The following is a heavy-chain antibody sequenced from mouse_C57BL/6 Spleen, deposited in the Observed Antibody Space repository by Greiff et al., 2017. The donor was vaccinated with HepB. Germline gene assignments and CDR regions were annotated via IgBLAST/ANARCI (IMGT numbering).Heavy chain of an antibody. CDR3: ARLDDYGYFDY. Sequence: QVQLQQPGAELVRPGSSVKLSCKASGYTFTSYWMHWVKQRPRQGLEWIGNIDPSDSETHYNQKFKDKATLTVDKSSSTAYMQLSSLTSEDSAVYYCARLDDYGYFDYWGQGTTLTVSS. CDR1: GYTFTSYW. D-gene: IGHD2-4*01. V-gene: IGHV1-52*01. CDR2: IDPSDSET. J-gene: IGHJ2*01.